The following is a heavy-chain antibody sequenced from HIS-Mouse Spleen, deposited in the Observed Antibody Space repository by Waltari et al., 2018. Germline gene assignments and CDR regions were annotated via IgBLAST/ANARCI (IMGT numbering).Heavy chain of an antibody. J-gene: IGHJ6*02. Sequence: QVQLQESGPGLVKPSETLSLTCTVSGYSISSGSYWGWMRQPPGKGLERIGSIYHSGSTYYNPSLKSRVTISVDTSKNQFSLKLSSVTAADTAVYYCATRTIFGVVSPLNYYYYGMDVWGQGTTVTVSS. CDR1: GYSISSGSY. V-gene: IGHV4-38-2*02. CDR2: IYHSGST. D-gene: IGHD3-3*01. CDR3: ATRTIFGVVSPLNYYYYGMDV.